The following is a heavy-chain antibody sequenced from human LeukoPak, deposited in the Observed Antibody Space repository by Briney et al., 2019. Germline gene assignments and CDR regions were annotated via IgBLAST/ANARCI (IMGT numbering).Heavy chain of an antibody. D-gene: IGHD6-13*01. CDR3: ARGPGLGSSSWYNY. CDR1: GGSSSGYY. V-gene: IGHV4-34*01. J-gene: IGHJ4*02. CDR2: INHSGST. Sequence: SETLSLTCAVYGGSSSGYYWSWIRQPPGKGLEWIGEINHSGSTNYNPSLKSRVTISVDTSKNQFSLKLSSVTAADTAVYYCARGPGLGSSSWYNYWGQGTLVTVSS.